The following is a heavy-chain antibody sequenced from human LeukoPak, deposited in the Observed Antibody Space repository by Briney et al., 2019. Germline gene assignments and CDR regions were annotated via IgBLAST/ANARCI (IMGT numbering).Heavy chain of an antibody. CDR3: ARDAALRRIQLWPYLPAFDY. CDR1: GFTFSDYY. V-gene: IGHV3-11*01. D-gene: IGHD5-18*01. CDR2: ISSSGSTI. J-gene: IGHJ4*02. Sequence: GGSLRLSCAASGFTFSDYYMSWIRQAPGKGLEWVSYISSSGSTIYYADSVKGRFTISRDNAKNSLYLQMNSLRAEDTAVYYCARDAALRRIQLWPYLPAFDYWGQGTLVTVSS.